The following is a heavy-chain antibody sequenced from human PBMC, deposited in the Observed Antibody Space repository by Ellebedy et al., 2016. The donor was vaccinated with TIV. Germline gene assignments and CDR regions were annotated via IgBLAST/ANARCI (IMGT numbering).Heavy chain of an antibody. J-gene: IGHJ4*02. V-gene: IGHV3-30*19. Sequence: GESLKISCAASGFTFSNYGMHWVRQAPGKGLEWVAMISFHGSAKYYADSVRGRFTISRDTSNNTLCLQMHGLRAEDTAIYYCARDLGSGGWYNYFDYWGQGTLVTVSS. CDR3: ARDLGSGGWYNYFDY. CDR1: GFTFSNYG. CDR2: ISFHGSAK. D-gene: IGHD6-19*01.